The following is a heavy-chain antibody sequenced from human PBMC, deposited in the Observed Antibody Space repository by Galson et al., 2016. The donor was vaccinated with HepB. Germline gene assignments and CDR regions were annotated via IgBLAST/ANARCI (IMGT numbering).Heavy chain of an antibody. Sequence: SVKVSCKASGYIFSSYAIHWVRQAPGQRLEWMGWINPYSGNTKYSQKFQGRVTITRDTSANAVYLELSRLRSEDTALYFCARDDGNDWCLNLWGQGTLVTVSS. D-gene: IGHD2-8*02. CDR1: GYIFSSYA. J-gene: IGHJ4*02. V-gene: IGHV1-3*01. CDR2: INPYSGNT. CDR3: ARDDGNDWCLNL.